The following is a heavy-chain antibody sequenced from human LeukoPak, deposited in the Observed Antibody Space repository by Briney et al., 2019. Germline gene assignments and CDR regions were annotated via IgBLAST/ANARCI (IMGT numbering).Heavy chain of an antibody. Sequence: EGSLRLSCAASGFTFSSYAMNWVRQAPGKGLECISAISGSGGSTYYADSVKGRFTISRDNSRNTLYLQMNSLRAEDTAVYYCAKDPPLGGEDYWGQGTLVTVSS. CDR2: ISGSGGST. D-gene: IGHD3-16*01. CDR1: GFTFSSYA. CDR3: AKDPPLGGEDY. J-gene: IGHJ4*02. V-gene: IGHV3-23*01.